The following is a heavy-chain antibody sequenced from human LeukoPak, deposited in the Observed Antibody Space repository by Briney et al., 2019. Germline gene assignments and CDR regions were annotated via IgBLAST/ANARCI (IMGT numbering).Heavy chain of an antibody. Sequence: GGSLRLSCAASGFTFSSYAMHWVRQAPGKGLEYVSAISSNGGSTYYANSVKGRFTISRDNSKNTLYLQMGSLRAENMAVYYCAREASGGNSPGPLNYFDYWGQGTLVTVSS. CDR1: GFTFSSYA. CDR3: AREASGGNSPGPLNYFDY. J-gene: IGHJ4*02. D-gene: IGHD4-23*01. V-gene: IGHV3-64*01. CDR2: ISSNGGST.